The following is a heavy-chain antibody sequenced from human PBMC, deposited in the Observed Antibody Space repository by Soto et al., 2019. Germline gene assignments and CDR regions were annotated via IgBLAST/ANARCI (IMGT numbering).Heavy chain of an antibody. CDR2: IYYSGST. CDR1: GGSISSYY. CDR3: ARTRITMVRGPDYGMDV. V-gene: IGHV4-59*01. D-gene: IGHD3-10*01. J-gene: IGHJ6*02. Sequence: SETLSLTCTVSGGSISSYYWSWIRQPPGKGLERIGYIYYSGSTNYNPSLKSRVTISVDTSKNQFSLKLSSVTAADTAVYYCARTRITMVRGPDYGMDVWGQGTTVT.